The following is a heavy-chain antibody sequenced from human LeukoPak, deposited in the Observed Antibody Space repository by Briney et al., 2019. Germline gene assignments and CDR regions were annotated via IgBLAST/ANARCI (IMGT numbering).Heavy chain of an antibody. Sequence: GGSLRLSCAASGFTFSTYAMTWVRQAPGKGLEWLSTIDSVRNTPYADSVKGRFTISRDNSKNTVHLQMNSLRAEDTAVYYCAKSLSASDWFEVDYWGQGTLVIVSS. CDR3: AKSLSASDWFEVDY. CDR1: GFTFSTYA. V-gene: IGHV3-23*01. J-gene: IGHJ4*02. D-gene: IGHD3-9*01. CDR2: IDSVRNT.